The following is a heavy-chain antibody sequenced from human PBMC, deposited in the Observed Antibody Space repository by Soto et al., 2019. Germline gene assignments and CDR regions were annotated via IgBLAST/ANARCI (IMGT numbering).Heavy chain of an antibody. CDR1: GFPIGSYA. CDR3: ARGYNYTFEDRLDI. D-gene: IGHD5-18*01. CDR2: IRGGGDT. V-gene: IGHV3-23*01. J-gene: IGHJ3*02. Sequence: GGSLRLSCAPSGFPIGSYAMSWVRQAPGKGLEWVSMIRGGGDTYYADSVKGRFTISRDNSKSTLYLRMNSLRAEDTAVYYCARGYNYTFEDRLDIWGQGTMVTVSS.